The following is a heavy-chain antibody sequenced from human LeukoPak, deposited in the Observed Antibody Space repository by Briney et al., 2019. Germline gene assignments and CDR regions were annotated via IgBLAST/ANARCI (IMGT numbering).Heavy chain of an antibody. Sequence: SQTLSLTCTVSGGSISSGGYYWSWIRQPPGKGLEWIGYINHSGSTYYNPSLKSRVTLSVDRSKNQFSLKLSSVTAADTAVYYCARSGWGYCTNGVCYRGVNWFDPWGQGTLVTVSS. D-gene: IGHD2-8*01. CDR1: GGSISSGGYY. CDR3: ARSGWGYCTNGVCYRGVNWFDP. V-gene: IGHV4-30-2*01. CDR2: INHSGST. J-gene: IGHJ5*02.